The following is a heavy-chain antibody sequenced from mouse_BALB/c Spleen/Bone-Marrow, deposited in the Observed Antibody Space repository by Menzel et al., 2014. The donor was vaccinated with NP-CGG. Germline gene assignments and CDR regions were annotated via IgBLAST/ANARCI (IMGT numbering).Heavy chain of an antibody. J-gene: IGHJ4*01. CDR2: INPGSGGT. CDR3: ARWDYAMDY. V-gene: IGHV1-54*01. Sequence: VPLPPFFSSLVRFVTSVKVSCKASGYAFTNYLIEWVKQRPGQGLEWIGVINPGSGGTNYNEKFKGKASLTADKSSSTAYMQLSSLTSDDSAVYFCARWDYAMDYWGQGTSVTVSS. CDR1: GYAFTNYL.